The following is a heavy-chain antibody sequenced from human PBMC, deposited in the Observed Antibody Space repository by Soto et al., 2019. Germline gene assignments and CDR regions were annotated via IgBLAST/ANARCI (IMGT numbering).Heavy chain of an antibody. CDR2: IISSDYI. J-gene: IGHJ1*01. Sequence: KPGGSLRLSCAASGFTFSYYTMNWVRQAPGKGLEWVSSIISSDYIYYADSVKGRFTISRDNAKNSVYLQMDSLRAEDTAVYYRARDRESLSYWGQGTLVTVSS. V-gene: IGHV3-21*01. CDR1: GFTFSYYT. CDR3: ARDRESLSY.